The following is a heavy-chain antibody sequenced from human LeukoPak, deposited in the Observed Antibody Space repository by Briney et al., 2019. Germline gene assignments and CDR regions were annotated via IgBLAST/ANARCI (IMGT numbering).Heavy chain of an antibody. J-gene: IGHJ6*04. V-gene: IGHV3-23*01. CDR2: ISGSGGST. D-gene: IGHD4-11*01. Sequence: SGGSLRLSCAPSGFTFGIYAMSWVRQAPGKGLEWVSGISGSGGSTYYADSVKGRFTISRDSSETTLYLQMNSLRAEDTAVYYCAKLPRVTTLWDVWGKGTTVTVSS. CDR3: AKLPRVTTLWDV. CDR1: GFTFGIYA.